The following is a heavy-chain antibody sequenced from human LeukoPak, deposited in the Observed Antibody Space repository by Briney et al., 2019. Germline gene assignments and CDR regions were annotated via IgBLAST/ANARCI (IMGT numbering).Heavy chain of an antibody. CDR3: ASQRGYCSSTSCYSGLDY. V-gene: IGHV4-38-2*01. CDR1: GYSISSGYY. D-gene: IGHD2-2*02. Sequence: SETLSLTCAVSGYSISSGYYWGWIRQPPGKGLEWIGSIYHSGSTYYNPSLKSRVTISVDTSKNQFSLKLSSVTAADTAVYYCASQRGYCSSTSCYSGLDYWGQGTLVTVSS. J-gene: IGHJ4*02. CDR2: IYHSGST.